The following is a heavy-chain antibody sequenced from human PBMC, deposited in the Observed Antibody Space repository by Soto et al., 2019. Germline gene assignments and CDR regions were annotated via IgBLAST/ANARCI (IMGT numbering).Heavy chain of an antibody. CDR1: GGTFNSDA. V-gene: IGHV1-69*06. CDR2: IIPIFGTA. J-gene: IGHJ4*02. D-gene: IGHD4-17*01. CDR3: ARPRTTVSRLDY. Sequence: QVQLVQSGAEVKKPGSSVKVSCKASGGTFNSDAISWVRQAPGQGLEWMGGIIPIFGTANYAQKFQGRVTITADKSTSTAYMELNNLRSEDTAVYYCARPRTTVSRLDYWGQGTLVTVSS.